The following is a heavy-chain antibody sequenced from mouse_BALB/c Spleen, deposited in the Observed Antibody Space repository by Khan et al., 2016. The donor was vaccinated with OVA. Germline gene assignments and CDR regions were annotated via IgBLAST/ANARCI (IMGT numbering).Heavy chain of an antibody. CDR2: ISGDSNTI. V-gene: IGHV5-17*02. CDR1: GFTFNSYG. Sequence: EVELVESGGGLVQPGGSRKLSCAASGFTFNSYGMHWVRQAPEKGLEWVAYISGDSNTIYYADTVKGRFTISRDNPKNTLFLQMTSLMSEDTAMYYRATYYFYGYYFDYWGPGTTLTVS. CDR3: ATYYFYGYYFDY. J-gene: IGHJ2*01. D-gene: IGHD1-1*01.